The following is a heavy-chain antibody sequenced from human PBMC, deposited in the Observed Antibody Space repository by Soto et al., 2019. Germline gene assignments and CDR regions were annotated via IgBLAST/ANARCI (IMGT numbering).Heavy chain of an antibody. J-gene: IGHJ6*02. CDR1: GGSFSGCY. V-gene: IGHV4-34*01. Sequence: SETLSLTCAVYGGSFSGCYWSWIRQPPGKGLEWIGEINHSGSTNYNPSLKSRVTITVDTSKNQFSLKLSSVTAADTAVYYCARLKYQLPYYYYGMDVWGQGTTVTVSS. CDR3: ARLKYQLPYYYYGMDV. D-gene: IGHD2-2*01. CDR2: INHSGST.